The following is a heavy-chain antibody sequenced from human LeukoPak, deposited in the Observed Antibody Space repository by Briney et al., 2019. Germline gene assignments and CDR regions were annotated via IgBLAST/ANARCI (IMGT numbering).Heavy chain of an antibody. CDR3: AAVEYSSSWYLGSDY. Sequence: ASVKVSCKASGYTFTGYYMHWVRQAPGQGLEWMGRINPNSGGTNYAQKFQGRVTITRDMSTSTAYMELSSLRSEDTAVYYCAAVEYSSSWYLGSDYWGQGTLVTVSS. CDR1: GYTFTGYY. V-gene: IGHV1-2*06. D-gene: IGHD6-13*01. J-gene: IGHJ4*02. CDR2: INPNSGGT.